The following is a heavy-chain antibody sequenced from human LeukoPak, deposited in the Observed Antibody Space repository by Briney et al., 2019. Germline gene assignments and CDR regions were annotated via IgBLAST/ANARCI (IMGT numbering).Heavy chain of an antibody. CDR1: GFTFSSYA. J-gene: IGHJ3*02. Sequence: GGSLRLSCAASGFTFSSYAMHWVRQAPGKGLEWVAVISYDGSNKYYADSVKGRFTISRDNAKNSLYLQMNSLRAEDTAVYYCARSSGLELQAFDIWGQGTMVTVSS. D-gene: IGHD1-7*01. CDR3: ARSSGLELQAFDI. V-gene: IGHV3-30*04. CDR2: ISYDGSNK.